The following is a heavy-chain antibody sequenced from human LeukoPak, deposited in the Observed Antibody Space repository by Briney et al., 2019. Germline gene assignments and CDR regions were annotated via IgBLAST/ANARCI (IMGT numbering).Heavy chain of an antibody. Sequence: GGSLRLSCAASGFTFSSYWMHWVRQAPGRGWWGFSRINSDGSSTSYADSVRGRFSISRDNAKNTLYLQMNSLRAEDTAVYYCARGLSGYASSLGYWGQGTLVTVSA. CDR2: INSDGSST. V-gene: IGHV3-74*01. CDR3: ARGLSGYASSLGY. D-gene: IGHD6-6*01. CDR1: GFTFSSYW. J-gene: IGHJ4*02.